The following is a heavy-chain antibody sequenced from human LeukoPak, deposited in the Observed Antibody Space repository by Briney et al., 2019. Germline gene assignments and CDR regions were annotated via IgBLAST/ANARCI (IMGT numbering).Heavy chain of an antibody. Sequence: RPGGSLRLSCEGSGFTFDDYGMSWVRQDQGKGLEWVSGINWNGGRTGYADSVKGRFTISRDNAKKSVYLHMSSLRAEDTALYYCARLSAYYYGSYFYYYMDVWGKGTTVTVSS. J-gene: IGHJ6*03. D-gene: IGHD3-10*01. CDR3: ARLSAYYYGSYFYYYMDV. CDR2: INWNGGRT. CDR1: GFTFDDYG. V-gene: IGHV3-20*04.